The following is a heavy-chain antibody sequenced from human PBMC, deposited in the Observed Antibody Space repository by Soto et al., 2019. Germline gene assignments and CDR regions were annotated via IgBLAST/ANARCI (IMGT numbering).Heavy chain of an antibody. CDR2: IWYDGSNK. D-gene: IGHD2-15*01. J-gene: IGHJ6*02. CDR1: GFTFSSYG. Sequence: QVQLVESGGGVVQPGRSLRLSCAASGFTFSSYGMHWVRQAPGKGLEWVAVIWYDGSNKYYADSVKGRFTISRDNSRNTLYREINRLGLEGTPVYHCAVDIAAGVVAIYYRTDVLGPGTPVTVCS. V-gene: IGHV3-33*01. CDR3: AVDIAAGVVAIYYRTDV.